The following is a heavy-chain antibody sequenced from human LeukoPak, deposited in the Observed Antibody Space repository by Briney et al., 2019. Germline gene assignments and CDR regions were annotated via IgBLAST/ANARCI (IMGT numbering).Heavy chain of an antibody. D-gene: IGHD3-10*01. V-gene: IGHV4-4*07. CDR3: ARDRSVYYGSGSYLSRNWFDP. J-gene: IGHJ5*02. CDR1: GGSISSYY. Sequence: PSETLSLTCTVSGGSISSYYWSWIRQPAGKGLEWIGRIYTSGSTNYNPSLKSRVTMSVDTSKNQFSLKLSSVTAVGTAVYYCARDRSVYYGSGSYLSRNWFDPWGQGTLVTVSS. CDR2: IYTSGST.